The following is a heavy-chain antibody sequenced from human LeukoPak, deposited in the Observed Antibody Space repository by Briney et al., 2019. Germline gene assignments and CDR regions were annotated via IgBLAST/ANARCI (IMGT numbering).Heavy chain of an antibody. Sequence: GGSLRLSCAASGFTFSLWMSWVRQAPGKGLEWVANIKQEGSEKYYVGSVKGRFTISRDDARNSLYLQMNSLRAEDTAVYFCARGFELDYWGQGTLVTVSS. CDR2: IKQEGSEK. CDR1: GFTFSLW. CDR3: ARGFELDY. V-gene: IGHV3-7*01. J-gene: IGHJ4*02.